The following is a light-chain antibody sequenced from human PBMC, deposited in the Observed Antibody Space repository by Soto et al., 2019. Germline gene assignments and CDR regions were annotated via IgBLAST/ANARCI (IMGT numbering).Light chain of an antibody. CDR1: SSDVGSYNF. Sequence: QSVLTQPASVSGSPGQSITISCTRTSSDVGSYNFVSWYQQHPGKVPKVMIYDVSKRPSGVSDRFSGSKSGNTASLTNSGLQAEDEAGYYCCSYAGSSYVFGTGTKVNVL. CDR2: DVS. CDR3: CSYAGSSYV. J-gene: IGLJ1*01. V-gene: IGLV2-23*02.